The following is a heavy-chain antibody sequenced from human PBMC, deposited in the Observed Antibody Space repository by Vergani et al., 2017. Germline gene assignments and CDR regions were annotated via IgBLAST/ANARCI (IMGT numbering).Heavy chain of an antibody. D-gene: IGHD3-3*01. J-gene: IGHJ3*02. CDR3: ARVFQLRFVELLSEGAFDI. CDR1: GFTFSSYA. V-gene: IGHV1-3*01. CDR2: INAGNGNT. Sequence: VQLLESGGGLVQPGGSLRLSCAASGFTFSSYAMHWVRQAPGQRLEWMGWINAGNGNTKYSQKFQGRVTITRDTSASTAYMELSSLRSEDTAVYYCARVFQLRFVELLSEGAFDIWGQGTMVTVSS.